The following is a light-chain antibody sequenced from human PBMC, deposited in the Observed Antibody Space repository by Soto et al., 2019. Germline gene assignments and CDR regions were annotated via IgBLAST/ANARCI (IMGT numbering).Light chain of an antibody. Sequence: DIVMTQSPDFMAVSLGERATMNCKSSQSIFDRSYDKNYLAWYQQRPGQPPKLLIYWASTRESGVSDRFSGSGSETDFTLTISRLQAEDVAVYFCQQYYDIPRTFGQGTKVDIK. J-gene: IGKJ1*01. CDR3: QQYYDIPRT. CDR1: QSIFDRSYDKNY. V-gene: IGKV4-1*01. CDR2: WAS.